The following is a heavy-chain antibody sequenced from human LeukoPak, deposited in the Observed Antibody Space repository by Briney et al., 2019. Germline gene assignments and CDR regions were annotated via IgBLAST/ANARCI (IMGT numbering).Heavy chain of an antibody. Sequence: PGGSLRLSCAASGITFSNYAMNWVRQAPGKGLEWVSSITSSSDYTYYADSVKGRFTISRDNSKNTLFLQMNSLRAEDTAVYYCAKRRGLELLYYYYMDVWGKGTTVTVSS. CDR2: ITSSSDYT. J-gene: IGHJ6*03. CDR1: GITFSNYA. D-gene: IGHD1-7*01. CDR3: AKRRGLELLYYYYMDV. V-gene: IGHV3-21*04.